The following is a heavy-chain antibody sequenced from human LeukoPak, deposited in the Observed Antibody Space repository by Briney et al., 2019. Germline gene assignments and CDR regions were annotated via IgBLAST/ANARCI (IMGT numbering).Heavy chain of an antibody. V-gene: IGHV3-53*01. D-gene: IGHD4-17*01. Sequence: GGSLRLSCAASGFTVSSNYMTWVRQAPGKGLEWVSGIYSGGSTYSADSVQGRFTISRDNSKNTLYLQMNSLRAEDTAVYYCARAGTRGDYDAFDIWGQGTMVTVSS. CDR3: ARAGTRGDYDAFDI. CDR1: GFTVSSNY. CDR2: IYSGGST. J-gene: IGHJ3*02.